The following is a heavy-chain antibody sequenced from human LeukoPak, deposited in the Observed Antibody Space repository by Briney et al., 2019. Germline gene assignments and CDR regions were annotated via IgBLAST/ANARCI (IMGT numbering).Heavy chain of an antibody. J-gene: IGHJ4*02. CDR3: ARQNTRDGYSH. CDR2: IYYSGST. V-gene: IGHV4-39*01. Sequence: PSETLSLTCTVSDGSISSSSYYWGWIRQPPGKGLEWIGSIYYSGSTYYNPSLKSRVTISVDTSMNHFSLKLSSVTASDTAVYYCARQNTRDGYSHWGQGTLVAVSS. CDR1: DGSISSSSYY. D-gene: IGHD5-24*01.